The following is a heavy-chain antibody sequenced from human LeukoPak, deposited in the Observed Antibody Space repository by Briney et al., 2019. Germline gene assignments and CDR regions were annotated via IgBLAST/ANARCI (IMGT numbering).Heavy chain of an antibody. CDR3: TRDHCSFANCYEDYYHGMDV. V-gene: IGHV1-2*02. J-gene: IGHJ6*02. CDR1: GYTFSDYY. Sequence: ASVKVSCKSSGYTFSDYYMHWVRQAPGQGLEWMGWIIPNNGGPTYAQNFQGRVTMTRDTSISTVYMELRRLRSDDSAIYYCTRDHCSFANCYEDYYHGMDVWGQGTTVTVSS. CDR2: IIPNNGGP. D-gene: IGHD2-2*01.